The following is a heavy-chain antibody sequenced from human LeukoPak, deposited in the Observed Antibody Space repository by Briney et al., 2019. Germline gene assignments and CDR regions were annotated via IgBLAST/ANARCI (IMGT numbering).Heavy chain of an antibody. Sequence: SETLSLTCTVSGGPISSGGYYWSWIRQHPGKGLEWIGYIYYSGSTYYNPSLKSRVTISVDTSKNQFSLKLSSVTAADTAVYYCARFVSSGYYRYYFDYWGQGTLVTVSS. CDR3: ARFVSSGYYRYYFDY. V-gene: IGHV4-31*03. J-gene: IGHJ4*02. CDR1: GGPISSGGYY. CDR2: IYYSGST. D-gene: IGHD3-22*01.